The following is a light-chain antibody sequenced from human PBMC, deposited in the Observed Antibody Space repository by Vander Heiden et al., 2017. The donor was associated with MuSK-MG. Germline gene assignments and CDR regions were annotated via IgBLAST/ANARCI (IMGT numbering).Light chain of an antibody. J-gene: IGKJ5*01. Sequence: AIRMTQSPSSFSASTGDRVTITCRASQGISSYLAWYQQKPGKAPKLLFYAASTLQSGVPSRFSGSGSGTDFTLTISCLQSEDFATYYCQQYDSYPITFGQGTPLEIK. V-gene: IGKV1-8*01. CDR2: AAS. CDR1: QGISSY. CDR3: QQYDSYPIT.